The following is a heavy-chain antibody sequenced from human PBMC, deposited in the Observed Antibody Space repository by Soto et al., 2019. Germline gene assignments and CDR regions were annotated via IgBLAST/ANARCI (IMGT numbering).Heavy chain of an antibody. V-gene: IGHV4-34*01. D-gene: IGHD2-15*01. J-gene: IGHJ3*02. CDR2: INHSGST. CDR3: ARGRDIVVVVAAILSAFDI. Sequence: SETLSLTCAVYGGSFSGYYWSWIRQPPGKGLEWIGEINHSGSTDYNPSLKSRVTISVDTSKNQFSLKLSSVTAADTAVYYCARGRDIVVVVAAILSAFDIWGQGTMVTVSS. CDR1: GGSFSGYY.